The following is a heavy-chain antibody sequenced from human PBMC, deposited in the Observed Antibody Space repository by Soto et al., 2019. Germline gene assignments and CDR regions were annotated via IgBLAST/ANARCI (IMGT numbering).Heavy chain of an antibody. CDR2: ISANNGNT. D-gene: IGHD2-2*01. Sequence: GSSVKVSCKASGYTFTNFGVTWVRQAPGQGLEWMGWISANNGNTNYAQKLQDRVTMTTDTSTTTAYMELRSLRSDDTAVYYCASLYGTSTSCYWDWLDPWGQGTLVTVSS. J-gene: IGHJ5*02. V-gene: IGHV1-18*04. CDR1: GYTFTNFG. CDR3: ASLYGTSTSCYWDWLDP.